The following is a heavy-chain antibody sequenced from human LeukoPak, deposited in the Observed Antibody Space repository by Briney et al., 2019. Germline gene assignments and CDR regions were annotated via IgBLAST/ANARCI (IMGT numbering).Heavy chain of an antibody. CDR2: IKSKADGGTT. CDR1: GFTFSSYA. J-gene: IGHJ5*02. CDR3: TTAPYYYDSSGYPGDP. V-gene: IGHV3-15*01. D-gene: IGHD3-22*01. Sequence: GGSLRLSCAASGFTFSSYAMSWVRQAPGKGLEWVGRIKSKADGGTTDYAAPVKGRFTISRDDSKNTLYLQMNSLKTEDTAVYYCTTAPYYYDSSGYPGDPWGQGTLVTVSS.